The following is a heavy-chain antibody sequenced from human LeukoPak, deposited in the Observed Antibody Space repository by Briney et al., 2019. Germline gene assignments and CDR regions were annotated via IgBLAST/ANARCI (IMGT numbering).Heavy chain of an antibody. V-gene: IGHV3-23*01. CDR1: GFTFSIYA. Sequence: GGSLRLSCAASGFTFSIYAMSWVRQAPGKGLEWVSTISGSGDTTYYADSVKGRFTISRDNSKNTLYLQMNSLRAEDTAVYYCAKLTPITIFGVVITPFDPWGQGTLVIVSS. CDR2: ISGSGDTT. CDR3: AKLTPITIFGVVITPFDP. D-gene: IGHD3-3*01. J-gene: IGHJ5*02.